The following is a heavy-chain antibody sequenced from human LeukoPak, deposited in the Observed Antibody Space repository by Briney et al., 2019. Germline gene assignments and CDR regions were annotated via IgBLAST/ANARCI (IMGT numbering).Heavy chain of an antibody. CDR1: GYTFTSYD. V-gene: IGHV1-8*01. CDR3: ARGSTVVVVAATQNWFDP. Sequence: ASVKVSCKASGYTFTSYDINWVRQATGQGLEWMGWMNPNSGNTGYAQKFQGRVTMTRNTSISTAYTELSSLRSEDTAVYYCARGSTVVVVAATQNWFDPWGQGTLVTVSS. D-gene: IGHD2-15*01. CDR2: MNPNSGNT. J-gene: IGHJ5*02.